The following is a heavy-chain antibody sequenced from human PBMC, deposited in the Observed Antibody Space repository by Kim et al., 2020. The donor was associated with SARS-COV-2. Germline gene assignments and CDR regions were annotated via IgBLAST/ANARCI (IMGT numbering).Heavy chain of an antibody. CDR3: AKAVGGTTAGYYYYGMDV. CDR2: ISYDGSNK. J-gene: IGHJ6*02. CDR1: GFTFSSYG. V-gene: IGHV3-30*18. Sequence: GGSLRLSCAASGFTFSSYGMHWVRQAPGKGLEWVAVISYDGSNKYYADSVKGRFTISRDNSKNTLYLQMNSLRAEDTAVYYCAKAVGGTTAGYYYYGMDVWGQGTTVTVSS. D-gene: IGHD1-26*01.